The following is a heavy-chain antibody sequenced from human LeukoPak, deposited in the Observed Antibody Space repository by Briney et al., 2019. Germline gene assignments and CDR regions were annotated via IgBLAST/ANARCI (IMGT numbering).Heavy chain of an antibody. J-gene: IGHJ4*02. CDR1: GGSISSSNW. D-gene: IGHD6-19*01. CDR3: AREGIAVAGTTYYFDY. V-gene: IGHV4-4*02. Sequence: SETLSLTCAVSGGSISSSNWWSWVRQPPGKGLEWIGEIYHSGSTNYNPSLKSRVTISVDKSKNQLSLKLSSVTAADTAVYYCAREGIAVAGTTYYFDYWGQGTLVTVSS. CDR2: IYHSGST.